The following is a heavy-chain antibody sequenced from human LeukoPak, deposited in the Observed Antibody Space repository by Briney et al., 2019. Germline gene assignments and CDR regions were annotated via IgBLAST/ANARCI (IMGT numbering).Heavy chain of an antibody. D-gene: IGHD3-9*01. CDR2: MNPNSGNT. J-gene: IGHJ4*02. CDR1: GYTFTSYD. CDR3: ARDRVPITIFHAEFDY. V-gene: IGHV1-8*03. Sequence: ASVKVSCKASGYTFTSYDINWVRQATGQGLEWMGWMNPNSGNTGYAQKFQGRITITRNTSIRTAYMELSSLRSEDTAVYYCARDRVPITIFHAEFDYWGQGTLVTVSS.